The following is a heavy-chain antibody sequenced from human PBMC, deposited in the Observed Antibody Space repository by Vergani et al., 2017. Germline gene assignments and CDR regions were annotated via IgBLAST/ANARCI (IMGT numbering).Heavy chain of an antibody. J-gene: IGHJ4*02. CDR3: AKTGFCVTSSWYTTPMDTLQY. Sequence: EVQLLESWGGLVQPGGSLRLSCAASGFSFSDYAMSWVRPAPGKGLEWVAAISGSGSTTYYAASVKGRFTVSRDNSQNTLFLQMKSLGAEEPAVYYWAKTGFCVTSSWYTTPMDTLQYWGQGALVTVSS. D-gene: IGHD6-13*01. V-gene: IGHV3-23*01. CDR2: ISGSGSTT. CDR1: GFSFSDYA.